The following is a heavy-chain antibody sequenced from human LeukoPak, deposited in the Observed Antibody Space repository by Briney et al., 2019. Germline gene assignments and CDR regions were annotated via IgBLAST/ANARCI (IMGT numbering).Heavy chain of an antibody. J-gene: IGHJ4*02. Sequence: RGSLRLSCAASGFTFSSYAMSWVRQAPGKGLEWVSAISGSGGTTYYADSVKGRFTISRDNSKNTLFLQMNSLRAEDTAVYYCAKGLHFWSGYYDYWGQGTLVTVSS. V-gene: IGHV3-23*01. CDR1: GFTFSSYA. D-gene: IGHD3-3*02. CDR3: AKGLHFWSGYYDY. CDR2: ISGSGGTT.